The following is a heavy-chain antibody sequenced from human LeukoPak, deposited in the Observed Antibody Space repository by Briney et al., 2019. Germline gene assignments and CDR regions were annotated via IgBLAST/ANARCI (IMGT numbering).Heavy chain of an antibody. CDR3: ASALGVTTPLDY. V-gene: IGHV1-18*01. Sequence: ASVKVSCKASGYTFTSYGISWVRQAPGQGLEWMGWFSAYNGNTNYAQKLQGRVTMTTDTSTSTAYMELRSLRSDDTAVYYCASALGVTTPLDYWGQGTLVTVSS. CDR2: FSAYNGNT. J-gene: IGHJ4*02. D-gene: IGHD2-21*02. CDR1: GYTFTSYG.